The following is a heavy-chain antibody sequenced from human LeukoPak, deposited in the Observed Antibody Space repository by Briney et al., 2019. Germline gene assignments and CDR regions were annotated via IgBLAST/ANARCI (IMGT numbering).Heavy chain of an antibody. J-gene: IGHJ6*03. D-gene: IGHD2-15*01. CDR3: ARVDCSGGSCYSFFLKYSFYYMDV. CDR1: DYSISNTYY. V-gene: IGHV4-38-2*02. Sequence: PSETLSLTCTVSDYSISNTYYWGWIRQPPGKGLEWIGNTHHSGSAYYNPSLKSRVSISIDTSKNQFSLKLSSVTAADTAVYFCARVDCSGGSCYSFFLKYSFYYMDVWGKGTTVTISS. CDR2: THHSGSA.